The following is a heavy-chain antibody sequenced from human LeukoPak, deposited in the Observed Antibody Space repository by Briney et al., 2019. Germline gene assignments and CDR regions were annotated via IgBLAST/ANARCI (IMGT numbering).Heavy chain of an antibody. J-gene: IGHJ4*02. D-gene: IGHD2-21*01. CDR2: IYYSGST. Sequence: PSGTLSLTCAVSGGSISSSNWWSWIRQPPGKGLEWIGYIYYSGSTNYNPSLKSRVTISVDTSKNQFSLKLSSVTAADTAVYYCARAVQYSHYFDYWGQGTLVTVSS. V-gene: IGHV4-59*08. CDR1: GGSISSSNW. CDR3: ARAVQYSHYFDY.